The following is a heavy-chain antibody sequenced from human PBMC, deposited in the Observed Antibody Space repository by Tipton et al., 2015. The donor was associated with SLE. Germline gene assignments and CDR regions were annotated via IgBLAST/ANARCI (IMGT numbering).Heavy chain of an antibody. V-gene: IGHV4-4*02. CDR1: GGSISSNTW. Sequence: LSLTCTVSGGSISSNTWWNWVRQPPGMGLEWIGEIHHRGTTNYNPSLKSRVTISVDKSKSQFSLKLSSVTAADTAVYYCARRIGEAFEIWGQGTMVSVSS. CDR3: ARRIGEAFEI. J-gene: IGHJ3*02. D-gene: IGHD3-10*01. CDR2: IHHRGTT.